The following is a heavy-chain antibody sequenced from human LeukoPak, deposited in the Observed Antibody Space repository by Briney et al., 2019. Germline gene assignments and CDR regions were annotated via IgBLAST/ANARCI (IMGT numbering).Heavy chain of an antibody. CDR2: INWNGGGT. Sequence: PAGSLRLSCAATGFSFKDYGMHWVRQPPGKGLEWVSAINWNGGGTDYADSVKGRFTISRDNAKNSLYLQLSSLRPEDTALYYCAKHLTATNTYIFFGLDVWGLGTLVTVSS. V-gene: IGHV3-9*01. CDR3: AKHLTATNTYIFFGLDV. CDR1: GFSFKDYG. J-gene: IGHJ4*02. D-gene: IGHD1-26*01.